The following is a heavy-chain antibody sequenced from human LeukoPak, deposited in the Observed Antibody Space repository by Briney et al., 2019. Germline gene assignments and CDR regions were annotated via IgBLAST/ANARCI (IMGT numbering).Heavy chain of an antibody. CDR1: GGSISSYY. J-gene: IGHJ4*02. CDR3: ASAGYYYDSSGYEDY. CDR2: IYYSGST. Sequence: TPSETLSLTCTVSGGSISSYYWSWIRQPPGKGLEWIGYIYYSGSTNYNPSLKSRVTISVDTSKNQFSLKLSSVTAADTAVYYCASAGYYYDSSGYEDYWGQGTLVTVSS. D-gene: IGHD3-22*01. V-gene: IGHV4-59*12.